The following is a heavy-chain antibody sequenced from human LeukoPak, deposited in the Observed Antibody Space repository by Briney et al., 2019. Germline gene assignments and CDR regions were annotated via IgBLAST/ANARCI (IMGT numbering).Heavy chain of an antibody. J-gene: IGHJ5*02. Sequence: GASLRLSCAASGFTFGNYAMSWVRQAPEKRLEWVSGISDGGGTTYYADSVKGRFTISRDNSKNTLYLQMNSLRAEDTAVYYCAKATTSKADVAWFDPWGQGTLVTVSS. CDR3: AKATTSKADVAWFDP. CDR2: ISDGGGTT. CDR1: GFTFGNYA. D-gene: IGHD1-1*01. V-gene: IGHV3-23*01.